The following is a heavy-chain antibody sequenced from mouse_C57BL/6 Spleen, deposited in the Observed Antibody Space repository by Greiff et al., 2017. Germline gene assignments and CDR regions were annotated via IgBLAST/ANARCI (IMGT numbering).Heavy chain of an antibody. D-gene: IGHD2-4*01. V-gene: IGHV1-69*01. CDR2: IDPSDSYT. Sequence: QVQLQQPGAELVMPGASVKLSCKASGYTFTSYWMHWVKQRPGQGLEWIGEIDPSDSYTNYNQKFKGKSTLTVDKSSSTAYMQLSSLTSEDSAVYYCARRTNYDDAAWFAYWGQGTLVTVSA. J-gene: IGHJ3*01. CDR3: ARRTNYDDAAWFAY. CDR1: GYTFTSYW.